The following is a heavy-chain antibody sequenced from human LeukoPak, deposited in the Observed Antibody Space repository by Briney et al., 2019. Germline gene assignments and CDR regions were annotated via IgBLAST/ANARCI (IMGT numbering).Heavy chain of an antibody. CDR3: ARGGWGISAAGRNYFDY. D-gene: IGHD6-13*01. J-gene: IGHJ4*02. V-gene: IGHV3-7*01. CDR1: GFTFSSYG. Sequence: PGGSLRLSCAASGFTFSSYGMSWVRQAPGKGLEWVANIKQDGSEKYYVDSVKGRFTISRDNAKNSLYLQMNSLRAEDTAVYYCARGGWGISAAGRNYFDYWGQGTLVTVSS. CDR2: IKQDGSEK.